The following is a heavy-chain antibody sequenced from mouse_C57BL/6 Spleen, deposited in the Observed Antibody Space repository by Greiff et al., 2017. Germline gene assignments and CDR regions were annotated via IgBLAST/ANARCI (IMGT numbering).Heavy chain of an antibody. Sequence: VQLKESGAELVKPGASVKISCKASGYAFSSYWMNWVKQRPGKGLEWIGQIYPGDGDTNYNGKFKGKATLTADKSSSTAYMQLSSLTSEDSAVYFCARAGDYDEDYFDYWGQGTTLTVSS. D-gene: IGHD2-4*01. CDR3: ARAGDYDEDYFDY. CDR2: IYPGDGDT. V-gene: IGHV1-80*01. CDR1: GYAFSSYW. J-gene: IGHJ2*01.